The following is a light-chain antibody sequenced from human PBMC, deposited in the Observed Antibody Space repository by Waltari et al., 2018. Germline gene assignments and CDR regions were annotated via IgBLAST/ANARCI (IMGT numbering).Light chain of an antibody. Sequence: QSALTQPASVSGSPGQSITLPCTGTSRDVCGYNHASWYQQHPGTPPKLIIFDVNRRPSGVSHRFSGSKSGNTASLTISGLQAEDEADYYCGSYTTRATHVFGIGTKVTVL. J-gene: IGLJ1*01. CDR1: SRDVCGYNH. CDR2: DVN. CDR3: GSYTTRATHV. V-gene: IGLV2-14*03.